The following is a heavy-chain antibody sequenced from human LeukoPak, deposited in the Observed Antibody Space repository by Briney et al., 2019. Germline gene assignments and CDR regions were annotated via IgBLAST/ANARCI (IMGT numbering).Heavy chain of an antibody. Sequence: GGSLRLSCAASGFTFNSFFLNWVRQAPGKGLEWVSSISSSSSYIYYADSVKGRFTISRDNAKNSLYLQMNSLRAEDTAVYYCAVSSIAARVGLGWFDPWGQGTLVTVSS. CDR3: AVSSIAARVGLGWFDP. CDR1: GFTFNSFF. V-gene: IGHV3-21*01. CDR2: ISSSSSYI. D-gene: IGHD6-6*01. J-gene: IGHJ5*02.